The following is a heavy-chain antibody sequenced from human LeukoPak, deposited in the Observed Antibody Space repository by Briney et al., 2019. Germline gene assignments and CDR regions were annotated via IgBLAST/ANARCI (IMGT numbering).Heavy chain of an antibody. J-gene: IGHJ4*02. CDR2: VSNSGST. Sequence: KPSETLSLTCSVSGGSIRNYYWTWIRQPPGKGLEWMGHVSNSGSTKYNPSLKSRVTISIDTSKKHFSLKLSSVPAADTAVYYCASRAYYDSSGLDYWGQGILVTVSS. V-gene: IGHV4-59*08. CDR3: ASRAYYDSSGLDY. D-gene: IGHD3-22*01. CDR1: GGSIRNYY.